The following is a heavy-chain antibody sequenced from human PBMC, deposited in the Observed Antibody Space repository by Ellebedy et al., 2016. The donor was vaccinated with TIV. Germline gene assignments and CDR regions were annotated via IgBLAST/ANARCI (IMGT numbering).Heavy chain of an antibody. V-gene: IGHV4-31*03. D-gene: IGHD2-21*01. CDR1: GGSISSGGYY. Sequence: MPSETLSLTCTVSGGSISSGGYYWSWIRQHPGKGLEWIGYIYYSGSTYYNPSLKIRVPISVDTSKNQFSMKLSSVTAADTAVYYCARQRFLDYWGQGTLVTVSS. J-gene: IGHJ4*02. CDR3: ARQRFLDY. CDR2: IYYSGST.